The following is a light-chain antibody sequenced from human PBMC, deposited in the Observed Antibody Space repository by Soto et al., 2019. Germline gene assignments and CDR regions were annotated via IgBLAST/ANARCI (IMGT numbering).Light chain of an antibody. V-gene: IGKV3-20*01. CDR3: QQYDSSWT. CDR2: GAS. J-gene: IGKJ1*01. Sequence: EIVLTPSPGTLSLSPGERATLSCRASQSVSSRHLAWYQQKPGQAPRLLIYGASSRATGIPDRFSGSGSGTDFTLTISRLEPEDFAVYYCQQYDSSWTFGQGTKVDIK. CDR1: QSVSSRH.